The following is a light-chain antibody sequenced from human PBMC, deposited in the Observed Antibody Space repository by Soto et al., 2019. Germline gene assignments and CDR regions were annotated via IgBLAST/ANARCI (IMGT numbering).Light chain of an antibody. V-gene: IGLV1-44*01. CDR3: ATWDDSLNGGV. CDR1: SSNIGGNT. J-gene: IGLJ3*02. Sequence: QAVVTQPPSASGTPGQSVTSSCSGSSSNIGGNTVNWYQQLPGTAPKLLMFANKERPSGVPDRFSASKSGTSASLAINGLQSDDEADYYCATWDDSLNGGVFGGGTKLTVL. CDR2: ANK.